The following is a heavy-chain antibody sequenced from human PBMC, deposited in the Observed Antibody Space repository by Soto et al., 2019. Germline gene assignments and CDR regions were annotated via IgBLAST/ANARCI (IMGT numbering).Heavy chain of an antibody. D-gene: IGHD3-22*01. CDR3: AGTSFSSSGPNHGQFNY. J-gene: IGHJ4*02. CDR1: GGSLSGSY. CDR2: VYYSGNT. V-gene: IGHV4-59*08. Sequence: QVHVQESGPGLVKPSETLSLNCNVSGGSLSGSYWSWIRQTPGKGLEWIGYVYYSGNTRYHPSLKSLVTRSLDRPKNQLSLSMTSLTAADTAVYFCAGTSFSSSGPNHGQFNYWCQGDHVIVSS.